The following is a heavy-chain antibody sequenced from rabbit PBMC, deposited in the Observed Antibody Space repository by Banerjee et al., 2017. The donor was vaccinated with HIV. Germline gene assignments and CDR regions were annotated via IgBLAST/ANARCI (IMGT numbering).Heavy chain of an antibody. D-gene: IGHD8-1*01. J-gene: IGHJ4*01. V-gene: IGHV1S43*01. CDR3: AREGGTTYYFNL. Sequence: QQQLEESGGGLVKPGGTLTLTCKASGIDFSSGYDMCWVRQAPGKGLELIACIDTNSGSTWYASWVNGRFTISRSTSLNTVTLQMTSLTAADTATYFCAREGGTTYYFNLWGQGTLVTVS. CDR2: IDTNSGST. CDR1: GIDFSSGYD.